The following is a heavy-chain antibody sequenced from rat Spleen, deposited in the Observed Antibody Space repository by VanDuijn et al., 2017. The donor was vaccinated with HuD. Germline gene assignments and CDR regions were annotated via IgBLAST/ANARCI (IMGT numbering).Heavy chain of an antibody. CDR1: GFIFSDHY. Sequence: EVQLVESGGGLVQPGRSLKLSCAASGFIFSDHYVAWVRQAPTKGLEWVASISYDGGRAYYRDSVKGRFTISRDNAKSTLYLQMDSLRSEDTATYYCATDGYYDGTYYAVYVMDAWGQGASVTVSS. V-gene: IGHV5-20*01. J-gene: IGHJ4*01. CDR3: ATDGYYDGTYYAVYVMDA. CDR2: ISYDGGRA. D-gene: IGHD1-12*02.